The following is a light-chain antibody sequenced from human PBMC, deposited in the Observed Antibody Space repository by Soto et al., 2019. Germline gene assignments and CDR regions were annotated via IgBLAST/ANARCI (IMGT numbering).Light chain of an antibody. CDR1: QDIAGY. CDR2: GAS. J-gene: IGKJ5*01. CDR3: QQAYRLPIT. Sequence: SLAAVSASVGGRVTMTCRASQDIAGYLAWYQHTPGRTPELLTHGASRLQSGVPARFSGRGSGTDFTLSINSLQPEDFATYYCQQAYRLPITSAQGTLLEI. V-gene: IGKV1D-12*01.